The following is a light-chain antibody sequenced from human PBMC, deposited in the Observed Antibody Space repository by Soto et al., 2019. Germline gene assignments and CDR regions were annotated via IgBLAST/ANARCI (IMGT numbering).Light chain of an antibody. CDR3: QQSYSVPLT. Sequence: DIQMTQSSFSLSASVGDTATITCRASQNIVNYLNWYQRKPGKAPNXMIYAASSLQSGVPSRFSGSGSGTNCTLTISSLQPEDFATFYCQQSYSVPLTFGGGTKVDIK. CDR2: AAS. J-gene: IGKJ4*01. V-gene: IGKV1-39*01. CDR1: QNIVNY.